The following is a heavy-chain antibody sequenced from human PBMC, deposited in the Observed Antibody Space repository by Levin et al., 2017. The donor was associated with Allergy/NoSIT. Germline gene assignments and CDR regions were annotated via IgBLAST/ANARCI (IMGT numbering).Heavy chain of an antibody. D-gene: IGHD3-10*01. Sequence: GESLKISCAASGFIVSDSYMSWIRQAPGKGLEWVSYISRGNSYTNYLDSVKGRFTISRDNAKNSLYLQMNSLRAEHPAIYYCARGRVPNDYWGQGTLVTVSS. V-gene: IGHV3-11*05. CDR2: ISRGNSYT. CDR1: GFIVSDSY. CDR3: ARGRVPNDY. J-gene: IGHJ4*02.